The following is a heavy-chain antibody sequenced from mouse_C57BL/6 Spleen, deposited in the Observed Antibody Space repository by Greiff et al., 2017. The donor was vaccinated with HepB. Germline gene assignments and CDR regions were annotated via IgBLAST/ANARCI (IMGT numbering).Heavy chain of an antibody. J-gene: IGHJ2*01. V-gene: IGHV1-18*01. D-gene: IGHD2-1*01. CDR2: INPNNGGT. CDR3: ARENGNYGYFDY. Sequence: VHVKQSGPELVKPGASVKIPCKASGYTFTDYNMDWVKQSHGKSLEWIGDINPNNGGTIYNQKFKGKATLTVDKSSSTAYMELRSLTSEDTAVYYCARENGNYGYFDYWGQGTTLTVSS. CDR1: GYTFTDYN.